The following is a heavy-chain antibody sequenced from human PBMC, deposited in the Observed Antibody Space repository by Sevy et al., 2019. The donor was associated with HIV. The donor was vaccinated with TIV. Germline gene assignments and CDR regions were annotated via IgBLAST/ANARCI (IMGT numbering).Heavy chain of an antibody. V-gene: IGHV3-23*01. CDR2: CPLGLVKI. CDR3: AREGCTRPHDY. D-gene: IGHD2-8*01. J-gene: IGHJ4*02. CDR1: GFNFNIYS. Sequence: GGPLSPPCVVPGFNFNIYSLGWVRKAQGKGLGWVSTCPLGLVKINSAAPVKGRFIISRDDSKNTLYLQMNSLRAEDTAVYFCAREGCTRPHDYWGQGTLVTVSS.